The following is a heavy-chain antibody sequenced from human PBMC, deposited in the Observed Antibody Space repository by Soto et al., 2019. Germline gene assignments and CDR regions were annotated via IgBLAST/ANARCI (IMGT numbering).Heavy chain of an antibody. J-gene: IGHJ4*02. CDR3: ARRGSTSGSYYYFDY. CDR1: GGSFSGYY. Sequence: QVQLQQWGAGLLKPSETLSLTCAVYGGSFSGYYWSWIRQPPGKGLEWIGEINHSGSTNYNPSLKSRVTISVDTSKNQFSLKLSSVTAADTAVYYCARRGSTSGSYYYFDYWGQGTLVTVSS. V-gene: IGHV4-34*01. D-gene: IGHD1-26*01. CDR2: INHSGST.